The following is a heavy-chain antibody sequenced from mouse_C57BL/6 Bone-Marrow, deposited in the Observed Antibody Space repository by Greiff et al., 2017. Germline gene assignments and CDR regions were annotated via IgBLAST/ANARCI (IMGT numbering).Heavy chain of an antibody. CDR1: GYTFTSYG. V-gene: IGHV1-81*01. J-gene: IGHJ2*01. CDR2: IYPRSGNT. Sequence: QVHVKQSGAELARPGASVKLSCKASGYTFTSYGISWVKQRTGQGLEWIGEIYPRSGNTYYNEKFKGKATLTADKSSSTAYMELRSLTSEDSAVYCCARWVTTVVATDYWGQGTTLTVSS. D-gene: IGHD1-1*01. CDR3: ARWVTTVVATDY.